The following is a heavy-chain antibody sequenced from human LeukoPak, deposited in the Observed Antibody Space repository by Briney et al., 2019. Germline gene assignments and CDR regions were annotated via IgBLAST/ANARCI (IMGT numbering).Heavy chain of an antibody. J-gene: IGHJ4*02. CDR3: ARGDFGDYFLDY. V-gene: IGHV1-8*02. D-gene: IGHD4-17*01. Sequence: GASVKVSCKASGYTFASHGISWVRQAPGQGFEWMGWMNPNSGSTDYAQRFQGRVTMTRNTSISTAYMELSSLRSEDTAVYYCARGDFGDYFLDYWGQGTLVTVSS. CDR1: GYTFASHG. CDR2: MNPNSGST.